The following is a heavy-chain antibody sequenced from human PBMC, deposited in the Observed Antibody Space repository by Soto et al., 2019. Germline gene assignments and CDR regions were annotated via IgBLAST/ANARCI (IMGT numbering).Heavy chain of an antibody. Sequence: ASVKVSCKASGYTLTDHGISWVRQAPGQGLERMGWINPYNANTRDGERVQCRVTMTTDTSSTVYMELTGLTSDDTAVYYCSRNGSRLPCVSSSCPRGGWLDPWGQGTLVTVSS. V-gene: IGHV1-18*04. CDR2: INPYNANT. J-gene: IGHJ5*02. D-gene: IGHD2-15*01. CDR3: SRNGSRLPCVSSSCPRGGWLDP. CDR1: GYTLTDHG.